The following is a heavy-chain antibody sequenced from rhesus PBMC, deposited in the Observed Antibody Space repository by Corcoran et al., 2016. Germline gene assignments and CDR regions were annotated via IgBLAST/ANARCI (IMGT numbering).Heavy chain of an antibody. CDR1: GFTFSSYV. D-gene: IGHD2-39*02. CDR3: TSAYCSGGVCPTLDS. CDR2: ISEGGCPI. J-gene: IGHJ6*01. V-gene: IGHV3S26*01. Sequence: DVQLVESGGGLVKPGGSLRLSCVASGFTFSSYVMHWVRQAQGKGLEWVSVISEGGCPIYIPDSVKGRFTISRDYAKDSLFLQMNSLRAEDTALYYCTSAYCSGGVCPTLDSWGQGVVVTVSS.